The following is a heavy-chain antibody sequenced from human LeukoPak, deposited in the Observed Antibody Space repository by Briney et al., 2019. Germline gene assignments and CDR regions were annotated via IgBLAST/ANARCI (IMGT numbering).Heavy chain of an antibody. J-gene: IGHJ5*02. Sequence: GGSLRLSCAASGFTFSSYAMSWVRQAPGKGLEWVSAISGSGGSTAYADSVKGRFTISRDNSKNTLYLQMNSLRAEDTAVYYCARVSRSSSWSNWFDPWGQGTLVTVSS. CDR2: ISGSGGST. CDR3: ARVSRSSSWSNWFDP. V-gene: IGHV3-23*01. CDR1: GFTFSSYA. D-gene: IGHD6-13*01.